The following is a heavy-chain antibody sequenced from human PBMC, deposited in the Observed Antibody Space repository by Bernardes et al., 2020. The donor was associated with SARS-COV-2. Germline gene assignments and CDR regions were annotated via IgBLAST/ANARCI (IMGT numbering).Heavy chain of an antibody. J-gene: IGHJ4*02. V-gene: IGHV3-23*01. D-gene: IGHD3-3*01. Sequence: GYLSLSCAASGFTFTKFAMSWVRQGPGKVLEWITGISGSGSTTYYADSVKGRFSISRDNSRNTLFLQMDSLRAEDTAVYYCARDDIRPLFGAPVYDSWGQGTLVTVSS. CDR2: ISGSGSTT. CDR3: ARDDIRPLFGAPVYDS. CDR1: GFTFTKFA.